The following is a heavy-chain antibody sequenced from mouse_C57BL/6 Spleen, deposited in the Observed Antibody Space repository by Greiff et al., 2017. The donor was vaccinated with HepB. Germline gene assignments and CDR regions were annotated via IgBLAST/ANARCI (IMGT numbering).Heavy chain of an antibody. CDR3: ARGPYIVTTYFDV. CDR2: ISSGSSTI. Sequence: EVMLVESGGGLVKPGGSLKLSCAASGFTFSDYGMHWVRQAPEKGLEWVAYISSGSSTIYYADTVKGRFTISRDNAKNTLFLQMTSLRSEDTAMYYCARGPYIVTTYFDVWGTGTTVTVSS. CDR1: GFTFSDYG. V-gene: IGHV5-17*01. D-gene: IGHD2-5*01. J-gene: IGHJ1*03.